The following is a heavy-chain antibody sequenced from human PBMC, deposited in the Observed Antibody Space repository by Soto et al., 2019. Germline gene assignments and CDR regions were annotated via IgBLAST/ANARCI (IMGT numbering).Heavy chain of an antibody. J-gene: IGHJ3*02. CDR3: AKDRVTVVGYDAFDI. CDR1: GFTLSSYA. Sequence: GGSLRLSCAASGFTLSSYAMSWVRQAPGKGLEWVSGISGSGGSTYYADSAKGRFTISRDNSKNTLYLQMNSLRAEDTAVYYCAKDRVTVVGYDAFDIWGQGTMVTVSS. CDR2: ISGSGGST. D-gene: IGHD6-19*01. V-gene: IGHV3-23*01.